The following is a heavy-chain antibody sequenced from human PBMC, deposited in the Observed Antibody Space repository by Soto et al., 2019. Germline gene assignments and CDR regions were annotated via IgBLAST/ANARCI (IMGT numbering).Heavy chain of an antibody. CDR1: GYTFTSYA. CDR3: ARGPHYDYIWGSYRLDY. Sequence: ASVKVSCKASGYTFTSYAMHWVRQAPGQRLEWMGWINAGNGNTKYSQKFQGRVTITRDTSASTAYMELSSLRSEDTAVYYCARGPHYDYIWGSYRLDYWGQGTLVTVSS. J-gene: IGHJ4*02. D-gene: IGHD3-16*02. CDR2: INAGNGNT. V-gene: IGHV1-3*01.